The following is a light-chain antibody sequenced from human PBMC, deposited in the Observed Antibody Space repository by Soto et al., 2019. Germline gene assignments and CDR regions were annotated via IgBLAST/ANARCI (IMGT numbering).Light chain of an antibody. CDR1: QSVSSK. CDR3: QQYGSSPIT. J-gene: IGKJ5*01. CDR2: GGS. Sequence: EMVVAPSPATLSGATRETAPLSWMASQSVSSKLAWYQQKPGQSPTLLIYGGSTRAAGIPDRFSGNGSGTEFTLTISRLEPEDFAVYYCQQYGSSPITFGQGTRLEIK. V-gene: IGKV3-20*01.